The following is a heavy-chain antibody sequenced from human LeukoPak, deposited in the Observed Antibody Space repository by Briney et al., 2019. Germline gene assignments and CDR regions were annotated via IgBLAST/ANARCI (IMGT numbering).Heavy chain of an antibody. D-gene: IGHD2-2*02. CDR1: GYTFTGYY. CDR2: INPNSGGT. J-gene: IGHJ4*02. CDR3: AREGYCSSTSCYTLFDY. V-gene: IGHV1-2*02. Sequence: ASVKDSCKDSGYTFTGYYMNWVRQTPGQGLEWMGWINPNSGGTNYAQKFQGRVTMTRDTSISTAYMELSRLRSDDTAVYYCAREGYCSSTSCYTLFDYWGQGTLVTVSS.